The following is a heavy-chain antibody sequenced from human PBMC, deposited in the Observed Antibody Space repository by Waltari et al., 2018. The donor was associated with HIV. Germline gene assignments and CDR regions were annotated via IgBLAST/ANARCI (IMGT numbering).Heavy chain of an antibody. D-gene: IGHD3-16*01. Sequence: APGKGLEWVAVIWYDGSNKYYADSVKGRFTISRDNSKNTLYLQMNSLRAEDTAVYYCAREVYDYVWRTPGGWGQGTLVTVSS. CDR2: IWYDGSNK. CDR3: AREVYDYVWRTPGG. J-gene: IGHJ4*02. V-gene: IGHV3-33*01.